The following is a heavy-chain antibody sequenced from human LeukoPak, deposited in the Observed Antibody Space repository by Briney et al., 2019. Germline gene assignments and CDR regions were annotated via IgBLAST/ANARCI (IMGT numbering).Heavy chain of an antibody. J-gene: IGHJ3*02. CDR1: GFTFDDYG. Sequence: PGGSLRLSCAASGFTFDDYGMSWVRQAPGKGLEWVSGINWNGGSTGYADSVKGRFTISRDNAKNSLYLQMNSLRAEDTAVYYCARDIKGQYQDAFDIWGQGTMVTVSS. D-gene: IGHD2-2*01. CDR3: ARDIKGQYQDAFDI. CDR2: INWNGGST. V-gene: IGHV3-20*04.